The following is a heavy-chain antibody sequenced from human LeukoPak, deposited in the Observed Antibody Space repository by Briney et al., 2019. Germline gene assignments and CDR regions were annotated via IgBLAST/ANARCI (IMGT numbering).Heavy chain of an antibody. CDR2: IYTSGST. CDR3: ASVWSGYHLPSDY. D-gene: IGHD3-3*01. J-gene: IGHJ4*02. V-gene: IGHV4-61*02. Sequence: KASETLSLTCTVSGGSISSGSYYWSWIRQPAGKGLEWIGRIYTSGSTNYNPSLKSRVTISVDTSKNQFSLKLSSVTAADTAVYYCASVWSGYHLPSDYWGQGTLVTVSS. CDR1: GGSISSGSYY.